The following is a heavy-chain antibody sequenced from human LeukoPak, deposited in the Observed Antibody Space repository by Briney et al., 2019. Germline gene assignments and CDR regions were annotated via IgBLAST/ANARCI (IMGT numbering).Heavy chain of an antibody. D-gene: IGHD6-19*01. CDR1: GGSISSYY. CDR2: IYYSGST. V-gene: IGHV4-59*12. Sequence: SETLSLTCTVSGGSISSYYWSWFRQPPGRGLEWIGYIYYSGSTNYNPSLKSRVTMSVDTSKNQFSLKLSSVTAADTAVYYCARVRSQWLAHDYWGQGTLVTVSS. CDR3: ARVRSQWLAHDY. J-gene: IGHJ4*02.